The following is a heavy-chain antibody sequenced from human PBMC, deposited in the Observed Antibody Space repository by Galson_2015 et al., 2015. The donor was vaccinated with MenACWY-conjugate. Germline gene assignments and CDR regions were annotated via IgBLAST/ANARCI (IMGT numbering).Heavy chain of an antibody. CDR3: ARLGGNYRTTSHFDY. Sequence: KGLVWVSRINSDGRSTSYADSVKGRFPISRDNAKNTLYLQMNSLRAEDTAVYYCARLGGNYRTTSHFDYWGQGTLVTVSS. V-gene: IGHV3-74*01. D-gene: IGHD1-26*01. J-gene: IGHJ4*02. CDR2: INSDGRST.